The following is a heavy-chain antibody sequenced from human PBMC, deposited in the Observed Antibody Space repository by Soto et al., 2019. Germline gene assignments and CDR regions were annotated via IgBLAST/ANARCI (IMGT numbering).Heavy chain of an antibody. CDR2: IYPGDSDT. V-gene: IGHV5-51*01. CDR1: GYSFTSYW. Sequence: GESLKISCKGSGYSFTSYWIGWVRQMPGKGLAWMGIIYPGDSDTRYSPSFQGQVTISADKSISTAYLQSSSLKASDTAMYYCTKHSNSSSSGNYYYYGMYVWCQGTTDTV. D-gene: IGHD6-6*01. CDR3: TKHSNSSSSGNYYYYGMYV. J-gene: IGHJ6*02.